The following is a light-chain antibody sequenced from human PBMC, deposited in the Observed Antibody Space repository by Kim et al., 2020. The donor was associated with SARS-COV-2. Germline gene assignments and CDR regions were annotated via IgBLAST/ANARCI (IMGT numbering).Light chain of an antibody. V-gene: IGLV3-19*01. J-gene: IGLJ2*01. Sequence: SSELTQDPAVSVALGQTVGITCQGDSLRSYYASWYQQKPGQAPVLVIYGKNNRPSGIPDRFSGSSSGNTASLTITGAQAEDEADYYCNSRDSSGNHVVLG. CDR3: NSRDSSGNHVV. CDR1: SLRSYY. CDR2: GKN.